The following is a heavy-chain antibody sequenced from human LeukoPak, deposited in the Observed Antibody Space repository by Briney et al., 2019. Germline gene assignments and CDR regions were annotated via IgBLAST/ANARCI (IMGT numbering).Heavy chain of an antibody. V-gene: IGHV4-59*01. CDR1: GGSISSYY. J-gene: IGHJ4*02. CDR3: AREGTARGYGYGLDY. D-gene: IGHD5-18*01. CDR2: IYYSGST. Sequence: SETLSLTCTVSGGSISSYYWSWIRQPPGKGLEWIGYIYYSGSTNYNPSLKSRVTISVDTSKNQFSLKLSSVTAADTAVYYCAREGTARGYGYGLDYWGQGTLVTVSS.